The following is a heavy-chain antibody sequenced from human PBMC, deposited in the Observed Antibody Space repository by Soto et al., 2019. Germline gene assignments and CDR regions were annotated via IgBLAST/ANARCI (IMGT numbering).Heavy chain of an antibody. CDR2: IFRVGTT. J-gene: IGHJ5*02. V-gene: IGHV3-53*02. CDR1: GFNVGINY. CDR3: VRAWPSAQGAFDP. Sequence: EVQVVETGGGLIQPGGSLRLSCAASGFNVGINYMGWARQAPGKGLEWVSVIFRVGTTHYADSVKGRFTISRDSSKNTLYLQMNSLRAEDTAVYYCVRAWPSAQGAFDPWGQGTLVTVSS.